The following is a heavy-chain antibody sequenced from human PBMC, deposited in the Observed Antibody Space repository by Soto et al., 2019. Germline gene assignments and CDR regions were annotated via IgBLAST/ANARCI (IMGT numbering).Heavy chain of an antibody. D-gene: IGHD2-15*01. V-gene: IGHV4-38-2*01. CDR2: IYHSGST. J-gene: IGHJ4*02. Sequence: PSETLSLTCDVFGYSISSGYYWGWIRQPPGKGLEWIGSIYHSGSTYYNPSLKSRVTISVDTPKNQFSLKLSSVTAADTAVYFCARVSGYLDYWGQGTLVTVSS. CDR1: GYSISSGYY. CDR3: ARVSGYLDY.